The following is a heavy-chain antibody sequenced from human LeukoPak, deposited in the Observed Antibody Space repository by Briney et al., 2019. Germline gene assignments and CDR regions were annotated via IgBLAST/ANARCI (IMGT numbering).Heavy chain of an antibody. CDR2: INHSGST. CDR3: ARRPLGYCSSTSCAGRYWFDP. V-gene: IGHV4-34*01. Sequence: PSGTLSLTCAVYGGSFSGYYWSWIRQPPGKGLEWIGEINHSGSTNYNPSLKSRVTISVDTSKNQFSLKLSSVTAADTAVYYCARRPLGYCSSTSCAGRYWFDPWGQGTLVTVSS. J-gene: IGHJ5*02. CDR1: GGSFSGYY. D-gene: IGHD2-2*01.